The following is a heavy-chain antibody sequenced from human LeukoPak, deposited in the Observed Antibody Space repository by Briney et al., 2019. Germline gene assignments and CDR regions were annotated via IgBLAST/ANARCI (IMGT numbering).Heavy chain of an antibody. CDR2: IYTSGST. CDR1: GGSISSYY. D-gene: IGHD1-1*01. J-gene: IGHJ5*02. CDR3: ARGGFDWNEVSGRWFDP. Sequence: SETLSLTCTVSGGSISSYYWNWIRQPAGKGLEWIGRIYTSGSTYYNPSLKSRVTISVDTSKNQFSLKLSSVTAADTAVYYCARGGFDWNEVSGRWFDPWGQGTLVIVSS. V-gene: IGHV4-4*07.